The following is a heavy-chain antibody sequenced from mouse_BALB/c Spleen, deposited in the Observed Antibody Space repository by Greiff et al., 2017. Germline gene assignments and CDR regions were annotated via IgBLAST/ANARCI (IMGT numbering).Heavy chain of an antibody. J-gene: IGHJ2*01. CDR1: GYTFTDYA. Sequence: QVQLKESGAELVRPGVSVKISCKGSGYTFTDYAMHWVKQSHAKSLEWIGVISTYYGDASYNQKFKGKATMTVDKSSSTAYMELARLTSEDSAIYYCASKDYWGQGTTLTVSS. V-gene: IGHV1S137*01. CDR3: ASKDY. CDR2: ISTYYGDA.